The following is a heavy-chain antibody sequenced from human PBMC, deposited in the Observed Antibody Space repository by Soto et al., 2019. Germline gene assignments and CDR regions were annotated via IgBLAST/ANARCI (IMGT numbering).Heavy chain of an antibody. Sequence: GASVKVSCKASGYTFTGYYMHWVRQAPGQGLEWMGWINPNSGGTNYAQKLQGRVTMTRDTSISTAYMELRRLRSDDTAVYYCARDKGYDYGDEVDDWGQRTLVTVSS. CDR1: GYTFTGYY. V-gene: IGHV1-2*02. D-gene: IGHD4-17*01. CDR3: ARDKGYDYGDEVDD. J-gene: IGHJ4*02. CDR2: INPNSGGT.